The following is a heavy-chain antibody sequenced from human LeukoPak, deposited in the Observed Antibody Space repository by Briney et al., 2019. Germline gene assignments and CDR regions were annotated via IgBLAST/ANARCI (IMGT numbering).Heavy chain of an antibody. CDR2: ISAYNGNT. CDR1: GYTFTGYY. V-gene: IGHV1-18*04. Sequence: GASVKVSCKASGYTFTGYYLHWVRQAPGQGLEWMGWISAYNGNTNYAQKLQGRVTMTTDTSTSTAYMELRSLRSDDTAVYYCARTPINYYGGNSELGYFDYWGQGTLVTVSS. CDR3: ARTPINYYGGNSELGYFDY. D-gene: IGHD4-23*01. J-gene: IGHJ4*02.